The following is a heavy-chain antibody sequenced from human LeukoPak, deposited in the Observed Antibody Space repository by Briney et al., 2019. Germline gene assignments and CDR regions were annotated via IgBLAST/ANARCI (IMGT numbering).Heavy chain of an antibody. Sequence: PGGSLRLFCAASGFPFSNYWMHWVRQAPGKGLVWVSRVNSDGGTTNYADSVKGRFTTSRDNAENTLYMRMNSLRPEDTAVYYCARGYYSSSRFDSWGQGTLVTVSS. CDR3: ARGYYSSSRFDS. V-gene: IGHV3-74*01. CDR2: VNSDGGTT. J-gene: IGHJ4*02. CDR1: GFPFSNYW. D-gene: IGHD6-13*01.